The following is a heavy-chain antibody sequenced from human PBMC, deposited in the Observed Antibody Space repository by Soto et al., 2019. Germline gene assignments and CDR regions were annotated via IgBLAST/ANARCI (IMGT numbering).Heavy chain of an antibody. J-gene: IGHJ5*02. Sequence: SETLSLTCAVSGGSISSSNWWSWVRQPPGKGLEWIGEIYHSGSTNYNPSLKSRVTISVDKSKNQFSLKLSSVTAADTAVYYCARDVTIFGVVTPRYNWFDPWGQGTLVTVSS. CDR1: GGSISSSNW. CDR2: IYHSGST. CDR3: ARDVTIFGVVTPRYNWFDP. D-gene: IGHD3-3*01. V-gene: IGHV4-4*02.